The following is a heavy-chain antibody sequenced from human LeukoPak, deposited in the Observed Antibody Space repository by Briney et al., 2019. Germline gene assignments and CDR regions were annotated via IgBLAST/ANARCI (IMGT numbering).Heavy chain of an antibody. D-gene: IGHD6-13*01. CDR3: PVAATGYSSSFTALSY. V-gene: IGHV3-21*01. Sequence: PGGSLRLSCAASGFTFSSYSMNWVRQAPGKGLEWVSSISSSSSYIYYADSVKGRFTISRDNAKNSLYLQMNSLRAEDTAVYYCPVAATGYSSSFTALSYWGQGTLVTVSS. CDR1: GFTFSSYS. CDR2: ISSSSSYI. J-gene: IGHJ4*02.